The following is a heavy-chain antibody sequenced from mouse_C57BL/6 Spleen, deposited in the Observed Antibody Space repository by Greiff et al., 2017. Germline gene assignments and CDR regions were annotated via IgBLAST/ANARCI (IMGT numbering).Heavy chain of an antibody. Sequence: EVKLMESGGGLVKPGGSLKLSCAASGFTFSDYGMHWVRQAPEKGLEWVAYISSGSSTIYYADTVKGRFTISRDNAKNTLFLQMTSLRSEDTAMYYCASTSSYWYFDVWGTGTTVTVSS. CDR3: ASTSSYWYFDV. D-gene: IGHD2-1*01. J-gene: IGHJ1*03. CDR1: GFTFSDYG. V-gene: IGHV5-17*01. CDR2: ISSGSSTI.